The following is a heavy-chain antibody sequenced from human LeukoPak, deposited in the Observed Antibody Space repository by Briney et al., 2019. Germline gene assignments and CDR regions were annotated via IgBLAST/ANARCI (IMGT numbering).Heavy chain of an antibody. J-gene: IGHJ6*02. CDR2: ISSSSSYI. CDR3: ARDGLRMVRGVAYYYYGMDV. Sequence: PGGSLRLSCAASGFTFSSYSMNWVRQAPGKGLEWVSSISSSSSYIYYADSVKGRFTISRDNAKNSLYLQMNSLRAEDTAVYYCARDGLRMVRGVAYYYYGMDVWAKGPRSPSP. V-gene: IGHV3-21*01. CDR1: GFTFSSYS. D-gene: IGHD3-10*01.